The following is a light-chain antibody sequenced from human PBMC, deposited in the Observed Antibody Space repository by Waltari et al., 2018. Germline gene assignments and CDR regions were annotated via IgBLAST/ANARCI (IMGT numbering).Light chain of an antibody. CDR2: KVS. J-gene: IGKJ4*01. V-gene: IGKV2-30*02. Sequence: DVVMTQSPLSLPITLGQPASISCPTTQSLVHSDGNTYLAWFQQRPGQSPRRLIYKVSNRESGVPYRFSASGSGTDFTLKISRVEAEDVGVYYCMQGTHWPLTFGGGTKVEIK. CDR1: QSLVHSDGNTY. CDR3: MQGTHWPLT.